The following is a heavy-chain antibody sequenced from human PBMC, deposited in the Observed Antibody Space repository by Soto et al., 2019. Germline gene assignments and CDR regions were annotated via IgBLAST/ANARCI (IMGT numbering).Heavy chain of an antibody. D-gene: IGHD6-6*01. V-gene: IGHV1-18*01. CDR3: ARVPQLVGYFYYHMYV. J-gene: IGHJ6*03. Sequence: QVQLLQSGAEVKKPGASVKVSWKASGYTFTNYGITWVRQAPGQGLEWMGWLSAYNGNTHYTQRLQGRVTMTTDTSKSTAYMELRGLRSDATDVYYCARVPQLVGYFYYHMYVWGNRTTVTVSS. CDR1: GYTFTNYG. CDR2: LSAYNGNT.